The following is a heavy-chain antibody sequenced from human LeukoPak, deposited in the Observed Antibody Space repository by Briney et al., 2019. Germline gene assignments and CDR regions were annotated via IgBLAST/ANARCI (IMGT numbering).Heavy chain of an antibody. CDR2: MNPNSGNT. CDR3: ARVTSGWSNSYYYYYMDV. V-gene: IGHV1-8*01. D-gene: IGHD6-19*01. Sequence: ASVKVSCKASGYTFTSYDINWVRQATGQGLEWMGWMNPNSGNTGYAQKFQGRVTMTRNTSTSTAYMELSSLRSEDTAVYYCARVTSGWSNSYYYYYMDVWGKGTTVTVSS. J-gene: IGHJ6*03. CDR1: GYTFTSYD.